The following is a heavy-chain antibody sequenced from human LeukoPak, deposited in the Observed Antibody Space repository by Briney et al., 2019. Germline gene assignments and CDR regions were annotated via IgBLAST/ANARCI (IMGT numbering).Heavy chain of an antibody. D-gene: IGHD5-18*01. Sequence: ASVKVSCKVSGYTLTELSMHWVRQAPGKGLEWMGGFDPEDGETIYAQKFQGRVTMTEDTSTDTAYMELSSLRSEDTAVYYCATGPTQLWLGSEDYYGMDVWAKGPRSPSPQ. CDR1: GYTLTELS. CDR2: FDPEDGET. V-gene: IGHV1-24*01. CDR3: ATGPTQLWLGSEDYYGMDV. J-gene: IGHJ6*04.